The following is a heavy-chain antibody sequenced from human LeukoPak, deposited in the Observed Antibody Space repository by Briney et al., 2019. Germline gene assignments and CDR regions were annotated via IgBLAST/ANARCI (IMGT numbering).Heavy chain of an antibody. CDR3: ARLVSVYWYFDL. V-gene: IGHV4-59*01. J-gene: IGHJ2*01. D-gene: IGHD6-19*01. CDR1: GGSISSYY. Sequence: PSETLSLTCTVSGGSISSYYWSWIRQPPGKGLEWIGYIYNSGSTNYNPPLKSRVTISVDTSKNQFSLKLTSVTAADTAVYYCARLVSVYWYFDLWGRGTLVTISS. CDR2: IYNSGST.